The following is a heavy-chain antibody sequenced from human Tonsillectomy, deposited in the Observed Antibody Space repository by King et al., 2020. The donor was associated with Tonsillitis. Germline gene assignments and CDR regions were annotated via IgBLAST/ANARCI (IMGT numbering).Heavy chain of an antibody. CDR2: IYYTGNT. J-gene: IGHJ4*02. CDR3: ARAEPTGTTYFDY. Sequence: VQLQESGPGLAKPSETLSLICTVSGGSVSSGSYYWSWIRQPPGKGLEWIGYIYYTGNTNYNPSLKSRVTISVDTSKNQFSLKLSSVTAADTAVYYCARAEPTGTTYFDYWGQGTLVTVPS. D-gene: IGHD1-1*01. CDR1: GGSVSSGSYY. V-gene: IGHV4-61*01.